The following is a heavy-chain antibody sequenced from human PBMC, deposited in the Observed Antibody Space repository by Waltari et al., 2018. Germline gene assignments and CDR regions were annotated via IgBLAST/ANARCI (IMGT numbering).Heavy chain of an antibody. CDR1: GFTFRKYW. J-gene: IGHJ5*02. Sequence: EVRLVESGGGLVQPGGSLRLSCAAPGFTFRKYWMSWVRQAPGRGLEWVANIKEDGSEIYYVDSVEGRFTVSRDNAKNSLYLQMTSLRAEDTAIYYCSSLYGGFDPWGQGTLVTVSS. CDR2: IKEDGSEI. CDR3: SSLYGGFDP. D-gene: IGHD3-16*01. V-gene: IGHV3-7*01.